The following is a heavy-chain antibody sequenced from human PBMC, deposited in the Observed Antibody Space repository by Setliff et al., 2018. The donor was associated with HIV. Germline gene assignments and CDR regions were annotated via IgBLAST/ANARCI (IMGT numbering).Heavy chain of an antibody. J-gene: IGHJ4*02. CDR2: IKSKTDGGTT. CDR3: TTRVVVVAVLYDY. CDR1: GFTFSNAW. Sequence: GGSLRLSCAASGFTFSNAWMSWVRQAPGKGLEWVGRIKSKTDGGTTDYAAPVKGRFTISRDDSKNTLYLQMNSLKTEDTAVYYCTTRVVVVAVLYDYWGQGTLVTVSS. V-gene: IGHV3-15*01. D-gene: IGHD2-15*01.